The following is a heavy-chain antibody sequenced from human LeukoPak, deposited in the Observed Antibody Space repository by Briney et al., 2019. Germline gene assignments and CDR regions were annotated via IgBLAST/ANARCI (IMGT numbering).Heavy chain of an antibody. CDR2: IYYSGST. Sequence: PSETLSLTCTASGGSISSYYWSWIRQPPGKGLEWIGYIYYSGSTNYNPSLKSRVTISVDTSKNQFSLKLSSVTAADTAVYYCARWLAARYFDLWGRGTLVTVSS. V-gene: IGHV4-59*01. CDR1: GGSISSYY. D-gene: IGHD6-6*01. J-gene: IGHJ2*01. CDR3: ARWLAARYFDL.